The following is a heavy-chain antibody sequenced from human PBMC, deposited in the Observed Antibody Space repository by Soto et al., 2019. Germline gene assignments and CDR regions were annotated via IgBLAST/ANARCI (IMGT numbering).Heavy chain of an antibody. J-gene: IGHJ4*02. Sequence: ASVKVSCKASGYSFSNSYVVWVRQAPGQGLEWMGVINPAGGSTTYAQKFQDRVTMTRDTSTSTVYIELISLRSEDTAVYYCARSDGRYWGQGTLVTVSS. CDR1: GYSFSNSY. CDR2: INPAGGST. V-gene: IGHV1-46*01. CDR3: ARSDGRY.